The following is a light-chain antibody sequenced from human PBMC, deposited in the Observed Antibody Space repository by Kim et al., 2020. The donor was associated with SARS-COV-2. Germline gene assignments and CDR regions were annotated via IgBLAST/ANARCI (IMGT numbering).Light chain of an antibody. J-gene: IGKJ1*01. Sequence: DIQMTQSPSSLSASVGDRVTITCRASQSISSWLAWYQQKPGTAPKLLIYDASSLQSGVPSRFSGGGSGTEFTLTISSLQPDDFATYYCQQNNAYSWMFGRGTKVDIK. V-gene: IGKV1-5*01. CDR1: QSISSW. CDR3: QQNNAYSWM. CDR2: DAS.